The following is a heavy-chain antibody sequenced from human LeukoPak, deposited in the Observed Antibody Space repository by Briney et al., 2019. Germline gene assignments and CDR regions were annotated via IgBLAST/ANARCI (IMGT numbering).Heavy chain of an antibody. J-gene: IGHJ2*01. D-gene: IGHD4-11*01. CDR1: GGSISSHY. CDR3: ARVRAYSDFVGNFDL. Sequence: PSETLTLTCTASGGSISSHYWRWIRQPAGKRLEWIGRIWATGSTVDNPSFRSRLTLSIDRSKSQLSLKLTSMTAADSAVYYCARVRAYSDFVGNFDLWGHGIPVTVSS. V-gene: IGHV4-4*07. CDR2: IWATGST.